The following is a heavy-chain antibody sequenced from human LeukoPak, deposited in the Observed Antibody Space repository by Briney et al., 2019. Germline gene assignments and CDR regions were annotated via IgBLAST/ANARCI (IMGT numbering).Heavy chain of an antibody. CDR1: GGTFSSYA. J-gene: IGHJ5*02. Sequence: ASVKVSCKASGGTFSSYAISWVRQAPGQGLEWMGWINPNSGGTNYAQKFQGRVTMTRDTSISTAYMELSRLRSDDTAVYYCAREAVDILTGYSYNWFDPWGQGTLVTVSS. CDR2: INPNSGGT. D-gene: IGHD3-9*01. V-gene: IGHV1-2*02. CDR3: AREAVDILTGYSYNWFDP.